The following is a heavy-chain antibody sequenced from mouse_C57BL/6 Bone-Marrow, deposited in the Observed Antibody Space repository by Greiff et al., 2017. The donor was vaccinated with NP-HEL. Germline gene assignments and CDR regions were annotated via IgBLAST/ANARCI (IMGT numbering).Heavy chain of an antibody. J-gene: IGHJ1*03. V-gene: IGHV1-47*01. Sequence: LVESGAELVKPGASVKMSCKASGYTFTTYPIEWMKQNHGKSLEWIGNFHPYNDDTKYNEKFKGKATLTVEKSSSTVYLELSRLTSDDSAVYYCARERAYKGYWYFDVWGTGTTVTVSS. CDR1: GYTFTTYP. D-gene: IGHD3-3*01. CDR3: ARERAYKGYWYFDV. CDR2: FHPYNDDT.